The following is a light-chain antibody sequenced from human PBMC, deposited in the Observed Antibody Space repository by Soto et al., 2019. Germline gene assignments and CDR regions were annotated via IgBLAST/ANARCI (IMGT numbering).Light chain of an antibody. CDR2: DVS. CDR3: NSYADSNTYR. V-gene: IGLV2-8*01. Sequence: QSALTQPPSASGSPGQSVTISCTGTSSDVGRYDYVSWYQHHPGKAPKLIIYDVSQRPSGVPDRFSGSKSGNTASLTVSGLQAEDEADYYCNSYADSNTYRFGPGTKLTVL. J-gene: IGLJ1*01. CDR1: SSDVGRYDY.